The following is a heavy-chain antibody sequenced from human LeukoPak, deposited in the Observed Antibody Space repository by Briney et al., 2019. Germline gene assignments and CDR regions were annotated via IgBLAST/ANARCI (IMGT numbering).Heavy chain of an antibody. J-gene: IGHJ4*02. V-gene: IGHV4-59*10. Sequence: PSETLSLTCAVYGGSFSGYYWSWIRQPPGKGLEWIGRIYTSGSTNYNPSLKSRVTMSVDTSKNQFSLKLSSVTAADTAVYYCARLVGATYFDYWGQGTLVTVSS. D-gene: IGHD1-26*01. CDR3: ARLVGATYFDY. CDR2: IYTSGST. CDR1: GGSFSGYY.